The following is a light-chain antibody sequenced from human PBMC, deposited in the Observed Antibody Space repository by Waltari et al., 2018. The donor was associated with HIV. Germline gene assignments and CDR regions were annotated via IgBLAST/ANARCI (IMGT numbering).Light chain of an antibody. V-gene: IGLV2-8*01. CDR1: TSDVGAYNY. CDR2: EVF. CDR3: TSYAGRNTLV. Sequence: QSALTQPPSASGSPGQSVTISCTGKTSDVGAYNYVSWYQQHPGKAPKLMIYEVFKRPSGVPERLSGSKSGNTAFLTGSGLQAEDEADYYCTSYAGRNTLVFGGGTKLTVL. J-gene: IGLJ2*01.